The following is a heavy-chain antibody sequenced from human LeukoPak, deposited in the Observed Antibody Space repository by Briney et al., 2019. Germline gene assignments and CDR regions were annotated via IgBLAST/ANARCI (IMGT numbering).Heavy chain of an antibody. D-gene: IGHD4-17*01. CDR1: GSTFSSYA. Sequence: GRSLRLSCAASGSTFSSYAMSWVRQAPGKGLEWVSAISGSGGSTYYADSVKGRFTISRDNSKNTLYLQMNSLRAEDTAVYYCAKDQVTRDYAYFDYWAREPWSPSPQ. V-gene: IGHV3-23*01. J-gene: IGHJ4*02. CDR2: ISGSGGST. CDR3: AKDQVTRDYAYFDY.